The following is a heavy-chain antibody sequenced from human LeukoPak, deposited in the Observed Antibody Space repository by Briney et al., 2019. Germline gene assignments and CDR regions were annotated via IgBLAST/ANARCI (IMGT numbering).Heavy chain of an antibody. CDR2: INHSGST. J-gene: IGHJ6*02. D-gene: IGHD3-10*01. Sequence: SETLSLTCAVYGGSFSGYYWSWIRQPPGKGLEWIGEINHSGSTNYNPSLKSRVTISVDTSKNQFSLKLSSVTAADTAVYYCARYRFGESQYYYYYGMDVWGQGTTVTVSS. CDR1: GGSFSGYY. CDR3: ARYRFGESQYYYYYGMDV. V-gene: IGHV4-34*01.